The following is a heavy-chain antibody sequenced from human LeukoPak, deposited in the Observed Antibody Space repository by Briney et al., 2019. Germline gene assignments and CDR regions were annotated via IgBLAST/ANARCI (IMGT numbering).Heavy chain of an antibody. D-gene: IGHD2/OR15-2a*01. Sequence: GRSLRLSCAASGFTFSSYGMHWVRQAPGKGLEWVAVVSYDGSNKYYADSVKGRFTISRDSSKNTLYLQMNSLRAEDTAVYYCARVAVIYYYYMEVWGKGTTVTVSS. CDR1: GFTFSSYG. J-gene: IGHJ6*03. CDR2: VSYDGSNK. V-gene: IGHV3-30*03. CDR3: ARVAVIYYYYMEV.